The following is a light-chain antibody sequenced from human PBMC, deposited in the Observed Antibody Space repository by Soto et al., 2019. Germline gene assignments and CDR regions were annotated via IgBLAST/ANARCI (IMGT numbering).Light chain of an antibody. CDR3: QSYDSRLSGSV. J-gene: IGLJ3*02. V-gene: IGLV1-40*01. Sequence: QSVLTQPPSMSGAPGQRVTISCSGSSSNIGAGFDVHWYQQLPGTPPKLLVYGNNNRPSGVPDRFSGSKSGTSASLAVTGLQAEDEADYYCQSYDSRLSGSVFGGGTQLTVL. CDR2: GNN. CDR1: SSNIGAGFD.